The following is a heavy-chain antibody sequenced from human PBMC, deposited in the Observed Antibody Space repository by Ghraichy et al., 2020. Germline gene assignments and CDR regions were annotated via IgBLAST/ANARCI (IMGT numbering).Heavy chain of an antibody. J-gene: IGHJ3*02. V-gene: IGHV3-23*01. Sequence: GESLNIYCAASGFTFSSYAMSWVRQAPGKGLEWVSAISGSGGRTYYADSVKGRFTISRDNSKNTLYLQMNSLRAEDTAVYYWAKDPRIYGRAFDIWGQGTMVTVSS. CDR1: GFTFSSYA. CDR2: ISGSGGRT. D-gene: IGHD4-17*01. CDR3: AKDPRIYGRAFDI.